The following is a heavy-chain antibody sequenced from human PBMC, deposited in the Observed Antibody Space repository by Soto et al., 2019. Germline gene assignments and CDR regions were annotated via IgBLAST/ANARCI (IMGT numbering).Heavy chain of an antibody. CDR2: IYYSGST. J-gene: IGHJ6*02. D-gene: IGHD3-3*01. Sequence: SETLSLTCTVSGGSISSYYWSWIRQPPGKGLEWIGYIYYSGSTNYNPSPKSRVTISVDTSKNQFSLKLSSVTAADTAVYYCAGITIFGVVPYGMAVWGQGTTVIVSS. CDR1: GGSISSYY. V-gene: IGHV4-59*08. CDR3: AGITIFGVVPYGMAV.